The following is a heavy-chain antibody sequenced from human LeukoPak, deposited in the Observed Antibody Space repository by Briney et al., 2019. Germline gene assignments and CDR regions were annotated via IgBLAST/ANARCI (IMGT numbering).Heavy chain of an antibody. D-gene: IGHD3-22*01. CDR2: IYYSGST. J-gene: IGHJ5*02. CDR1: GGSISSGDYY. CDR3: AREIDSSGYS. V-gene: IGHV4-30-4*01. Sequence: PSETLSLTCTVSGGSISSGDYYWSWIRQPPGKGLEWIGYIYYSGSTYYNPSLKSRVTISVNKSKNQFSLKLSSVTAADAAVYYCAREIDSSGYSWGQGTLVTVSS.